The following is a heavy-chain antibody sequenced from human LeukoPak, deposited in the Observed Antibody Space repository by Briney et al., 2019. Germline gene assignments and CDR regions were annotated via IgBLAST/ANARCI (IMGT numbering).Heavy chain of an antibody. V-gene: IGHV3-33*01. CDR2: IWYDGSNK. CDR1: GFTFSSYG. J-gene: IGHJ6*02. CDR3: ARYPIVVVPAAMRGVYYYYGMDV. D-gene: IGHD2-2*01. Sequence: GGSLRLSCAASGFTFSSYGTHWVRQAPGKGLEWVAVIWYDGSNKYYADSVKGRFTISRDNSKNTLYLQMNSLRAEDTAVYYCARYPIVVVPAAMRGVYYYYGMDVWGQGTTVTVSS.